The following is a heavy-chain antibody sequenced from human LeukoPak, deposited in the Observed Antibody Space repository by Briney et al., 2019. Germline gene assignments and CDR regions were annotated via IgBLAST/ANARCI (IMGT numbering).Heavy chain of an antibody. Sequence: GESLKISCKGSGYSFPSYWIGWVRQMPGKGLEWMGIIYPGDSDTRYSPSFPGQVTISADKSISTAYLQWSSLRASDTAMYYCARLPTLGYFDWFLDYWGQGTLVTVSS. V-gene: IGHV5-51*01. CDR2: IYPGDSDT. J-gene: IGHJ4*02. CDR1: GYSFPSYW. CDR3: ARLPTLGYFDWFLDY. D-gene: IGHD3-9*01.